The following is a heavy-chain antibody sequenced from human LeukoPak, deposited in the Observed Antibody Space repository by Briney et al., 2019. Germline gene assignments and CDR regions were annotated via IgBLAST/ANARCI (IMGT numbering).Heavy chain of an antibody. V-gene: IGHV4-59*11. Sequence: PSETLSLTCTVSGGSISSHYWSWIRQPPGKGLEWIGYIYYSGSTNYNPSLKSRVTISVDTSKNQFSLKLSSVTAADTAVYYCAREVYYDFWSGPYYYYMDVWGKGTTVTVS. CDR2: IYYSGST. J-gene: IGHJ6*03. CDR3: AREVYYDFWSGPYYYYMDV. D-gene: IGHD3-3*01. CDR1: GGSISSHY.